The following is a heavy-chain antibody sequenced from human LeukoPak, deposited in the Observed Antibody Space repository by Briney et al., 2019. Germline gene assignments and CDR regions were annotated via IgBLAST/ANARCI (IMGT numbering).Heavy chain of an antibody. V-gene: IGHV1-69*04. CDR3: AREVVGSGWSGRDFDYYYGMDV. D-gene: IGHD6-19*01. CDR1: GGTFSSYA. J-gene: IGHJ6*02. CDR2: IIPILGIA. Sequence: GASVKVSCKASGGTFSSYAISWVRQAPGQGLEWMGRIIPILGIANYAQKFQGRVTITADKSTSTAYMELSSLRSEDTAVYYCAREVVGSGWSGRDFDYYYGMDVWGQGTTVTVSS.